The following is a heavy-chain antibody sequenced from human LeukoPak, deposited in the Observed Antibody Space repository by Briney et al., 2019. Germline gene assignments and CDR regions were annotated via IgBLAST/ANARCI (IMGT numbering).Heavy chain of an antibody. CDR1: GFTFSSYW. CDR2: INSDGSST. J-gene: IGHJ4*02. D-gene: IGHD1-26*01. Sequence: GGSLRLSCAASGFTFSSYWMHWVRQASGKGLVWVSRINSDGSSTSYADSVKGRFTISRDNAKNTLYLQMNSLRAEDTAVYYCARDRGGSYPYYFDYWGQGTLVTVSS. V-gene: IGHV3-74*01. CDR3: ARDRGGSYPYYFDY.